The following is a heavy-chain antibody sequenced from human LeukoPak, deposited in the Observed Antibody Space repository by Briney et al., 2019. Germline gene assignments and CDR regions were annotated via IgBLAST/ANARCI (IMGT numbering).Heavy chain of an antibody. J-gene: IGHJ4*02. Sequence: GGSLRLSCAASGFSCSDYWMDWVRQSPGKGMEWVANINQDGSEGYYADSVKGRFTISRDNAKNSLYLQMNKLRAEDTAVYYCSRSLDYWGQGALVTVSS. CDR1: GFSCSDYW. CDR2: INQDGSEG. CDR3: SRSLDY. V-gene: IGHV3-7*01.